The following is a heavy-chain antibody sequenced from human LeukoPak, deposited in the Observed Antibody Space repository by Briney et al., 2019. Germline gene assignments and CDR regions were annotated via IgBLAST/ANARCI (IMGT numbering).Heavy chain of an antibody. Sequence: PGGSLRLSCAASGFTFSSYGMHWVRQAPGKGLEWVAFIRYDGSNKYYADSVKGRFTISRDNSKNTLYLQMNSLRAEDTAVYYCAKAADYGDYENYFDYWGQGTLVTVSS. V-gene: IGHV3-30*02. CDR3: AKAADYGDYENYFDY. J-gene: IGHJ4*02. D-gene: IGHD4-17*01. CDR2: IRYDGSNK. CDR1: GFTFSSYG.